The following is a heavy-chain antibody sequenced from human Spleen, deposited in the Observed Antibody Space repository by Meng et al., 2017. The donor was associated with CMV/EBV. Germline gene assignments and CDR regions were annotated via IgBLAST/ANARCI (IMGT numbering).Heavy chain of an antibody. CDR3: ATGGVVVPTARDRFDP. Sequence: GGSLRLSCAASGFTFSSYNMNWVRQAPGKGLEWVSSTSSSRYIFYADSVKGRFTISRDNSKNTLYLQMNSLRAEDTAVYYCATGGVVVPTARDRFDPWGQGTLVTVSS. CDR2: TSSSRYI. D-gene: IGHD2-2*01. V-gene: IGHV3-21*04. CDR1: GFTFSSYN. J-gene: IGHJ5*02.